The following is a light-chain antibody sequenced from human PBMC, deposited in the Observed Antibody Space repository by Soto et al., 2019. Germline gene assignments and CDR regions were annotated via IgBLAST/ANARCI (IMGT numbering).Light chain of an antibody. CDR2: GAS. J-gene: IGKJ5*01. V-gene: IGKV1-9*01. CDR1: QGISSD. CDR3: QQLNIYPIT. Sequence: DIQLTQSPSFLSASVGDRVTITCRASQGISSDLAWYQQKPGKAPNLLIYGASNLQTGVPSRFSGSGSGTEFPLTISSLQPEDFATYYCQQLNIYPITFGQGTRLEIK.